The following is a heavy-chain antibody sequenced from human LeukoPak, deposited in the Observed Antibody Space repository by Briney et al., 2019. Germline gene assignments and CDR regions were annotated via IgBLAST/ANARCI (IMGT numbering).Heavy chain of an antibody. CDR2: INPNSGGT. V-gene: IGHV1-2*02. Sequence: ASVKVSCKASGYTFTNYYMHWVRQAPGQGLEWMGWINPNSGGTNYAQKFQGRVTMTRDTSISTAYMELSRLRSDDTAVYYRARAGRITMVRGVTFYYYYMDVWGKGTTVTISS. CDR3: ARAGRITMVRGVTFYYYYMDV. CDR1: GYTFTNYY. D-gene: IGHD3-10*01. J-gene: IGHJ6*03.